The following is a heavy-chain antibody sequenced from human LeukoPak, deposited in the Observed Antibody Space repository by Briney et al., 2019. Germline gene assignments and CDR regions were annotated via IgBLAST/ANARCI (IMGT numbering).Heavy chain of an antibody. D-gene: IGHD3-22*01. V-gene: IGHV3-23*01. J-gene: IGHJ2*01. CDR3: AREVPYGYYYGSSWYFDL. CDR1: GCTFSSYA. Sequence: GWSLTLSCAASGCTFSSYAMSWVRQAPGKGLEWVSGISISGGRPYIADSVKGRFTISRDNSKNTLYLQMTSLRDEDTAVYYCAREVPYGYYYGSSWYFDLWGRGTLVTVSS. CDR2: ISISGGRP.